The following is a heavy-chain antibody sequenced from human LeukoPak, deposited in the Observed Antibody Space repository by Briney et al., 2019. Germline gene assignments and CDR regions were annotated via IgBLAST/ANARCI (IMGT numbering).Heavy chain of an antibody. CDR3: ARGRRGYSYGYYYYGMDV. Sequence: ASVKVSCKASGYTFTGYYMHWVRQAPGQGLEWMGWINPNSGGTNYAQKFQGRVTMTRDTSISTAYMELSRLRSDDTAVYYCARGRRGYSYGYYYYGMDVWGKGTTVTVSS. CDR1: GYTFTGYY. CDR2: INPNSGGT. D-gene: IGHD5-18*01. J-gene: IGHJ6*04. V-gene: IGHV1-2*02.